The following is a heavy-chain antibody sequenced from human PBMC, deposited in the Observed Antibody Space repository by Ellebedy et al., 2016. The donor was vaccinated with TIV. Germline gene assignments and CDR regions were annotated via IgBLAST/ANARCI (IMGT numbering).Heavy chain of an antibody. J-gene: IGHJ5*02. D-gene: IGHD2-2*01. CDR2: ISNSGSTI. Sequence: GGSLRLSCAASGFTFSDYYMIWIRQAPGKGLEWVSYISNSGSTIYYADSVKGRFTISRDNAKNPLSLLMKSLRAEDTAVYYCARDARFIDQQHNWFDPWGQGTLVTVSS. CDR3: ARDARFIDQQHNWFDP. CDR1: GFTFSDYY. V-gene: IGHV3-11*01.